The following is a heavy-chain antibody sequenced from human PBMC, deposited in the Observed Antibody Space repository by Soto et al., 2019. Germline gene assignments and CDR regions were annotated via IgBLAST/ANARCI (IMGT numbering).Heavy chain of an antibody. CDR2: ITSKGSNT. V-gene: IGHV3-64*01. J-gene: IGHJ4*02. Sequence: GGSLRLSCAASGFTFSSYAMHWVRQAPGKGMEYVSAITSKGSNTDYASSVKGRFTISRDNSKNTLYLQMRSLRAEDMAVYYCAKEKDGYNFFDYWGQGTLVTVSS. D-gene: IGHD5-12*01. CDR1: GFTFSSYA. CDR3: AKEKDGYNFFDY.